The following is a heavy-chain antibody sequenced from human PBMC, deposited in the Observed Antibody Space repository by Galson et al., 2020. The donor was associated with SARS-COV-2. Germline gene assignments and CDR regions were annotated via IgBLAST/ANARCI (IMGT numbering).Heavy chain of an antibody. CDR1: GFTFSSYA. CDR3: ARDIGPAGMVTRRGWVYYYYDRDV. CDR2: ISYDGSNK. V-gene: IGHV3-30*04. Sequence: GGSLRLSCAASGFTFSSYAMHWVRQAPGKGLEWVAVISYDGSNKYYADSVKGRFTISRDNSKNTLYLQMNSLRAEDTAVYYCARDIGPAGMVTRRGWVYYYYDRDVWGKGTTVTVSS. J-gene: IGHJ6*03. D-gene: IGHD5-18*01.